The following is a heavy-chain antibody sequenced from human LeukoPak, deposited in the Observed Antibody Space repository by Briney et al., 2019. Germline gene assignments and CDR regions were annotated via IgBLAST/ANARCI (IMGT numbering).Heavy chain of an antibody. V-gene: IGHV3-48*04. CDR3: ARSSSGWYNGWFDP. D-gene: IGHD6-19*01. CDR2: ISSSSSTI. Sequence: GGSLRLSCAASGFTFSSYSMNWVRQAPGKGLEWVSYISSSSSTIYYADSVKGRFTISRDNAKNSLYLQMNSLRAEDTAVYYCARSSSGWYNGWFDPWGQGTLVTVSS. J-gene: IGHJ5*02. CDR1: GFTFSSYS.